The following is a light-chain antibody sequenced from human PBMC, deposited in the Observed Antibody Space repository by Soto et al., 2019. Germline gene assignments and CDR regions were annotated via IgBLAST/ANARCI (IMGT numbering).Light chain of an antibody. Sequence: QSVLTQPASVSGSPGQSITISCTGTNSDVGSYYLVSWYQQHPGKAPKLMIYEGSKRPSGVSSRFSGSKSDNTASLTISGRQTEDEADYYCCTYAADSTFVIFGGGTKLTVL. J-gene: IGLJ2*01. CDR1: NSDVGSYYL. CDR2: EGS. V-gene: IGLV2-23*01. CDR3: CTYAADSTFVI.